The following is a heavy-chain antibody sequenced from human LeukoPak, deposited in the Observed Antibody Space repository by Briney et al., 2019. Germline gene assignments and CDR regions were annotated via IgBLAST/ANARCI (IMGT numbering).Heavy chain of an antibody. V-gene: IGHV3-30*01. D-gene: IGHD3-10*01. J-gene: IGHJ5*02. CDR1: GFTFSSYA. CDR2: ISYDGSNK. Sequence: GGSLRLSCAASGFTFSSYAMHWVRQAPGKGLEWVAVISYDGSNKYYADSVKGRFTISRDNSKNTLYLQMNSLRAEDTAVYYCARLVRRTYWFDPWGQGTLVTVSS. CDR3: ARLVRRTYWFDP.